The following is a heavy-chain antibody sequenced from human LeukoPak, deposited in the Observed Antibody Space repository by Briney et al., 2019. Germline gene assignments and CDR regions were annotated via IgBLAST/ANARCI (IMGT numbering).Heavy chain of an antibody. D-gene: IGHD4-17*01. CDR1: GYTFTSYY. Sequence: SVKVSCKASGYTFTSYYMHWVRQAPGQGLEWMGIINPSGGSTSYAQKFQGRVTMTRDTSTSTVYMELSSLRSEDTAVYYCARDFDYGDYGPQSYPGYWGQGTLVTVSS. CDR3: ARDFDYGDYGPQSYPGY. J-gene: IGHJ4*02. CDR2: INPSGGST. V-gene: IGHV1-46*01.